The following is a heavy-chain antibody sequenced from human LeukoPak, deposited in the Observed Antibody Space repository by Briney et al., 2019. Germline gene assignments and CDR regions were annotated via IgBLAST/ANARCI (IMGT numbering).Heavy chain of an antibody. J-gene: IGHJ4*02. D-gene: IGHD3-10*01. Sequence: GGSLRLSCAASGFTFSSYSMNWVRQAPGKGLEWVSSISSSSSYIYYADSVKGRFTISRDNAKNSLYLQMNSLRAEDTAVYYFARGILGGHYFDSWGQGTLVTVSS. V-gene: IGHV3-21*01. CDR1: GFTFSSYS. CDR3: ARGILGGHYFDS. CDR2: ISSSSSYI.